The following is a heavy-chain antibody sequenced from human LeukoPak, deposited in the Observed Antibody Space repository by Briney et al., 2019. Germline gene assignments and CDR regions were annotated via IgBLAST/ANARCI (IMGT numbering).Heavy chain of an antibody. Sequence: SETLSLTCTVSGCSISSYYWSWIRQPPGKGLEWIGYIYYSGSTNYNPSLKSRVTISVDTSKNQFSLKLSSVTAADTAVYYCARASITIFGVVPNAFDIWGQGTTVTVSS. V-gene: IGHV4-59*01. CDR3: ARASITIFGVVPNAFDI. CDR1: GCSISSYY. D-gene: IGHD3-3*01. J-gene: IGHJ3*02. CDR2: IYYSGST.